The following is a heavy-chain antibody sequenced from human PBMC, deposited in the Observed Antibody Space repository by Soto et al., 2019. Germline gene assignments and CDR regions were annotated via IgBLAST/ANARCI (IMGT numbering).Heavy chain of an antibody. CDR3: AKDLTWNQADY. CDR2: ISTDGTEK. J-gene: IGHJ4*02. CDR1: GFTFSSYV. Sequence: PGGSLRLSCVASGFTFSSYVIHWVRQAPGKGLEWVALISTDGTEKHYPGSVRGRFTISRDNAKNTLYLQMNSLRAEDTAVYYCAKDLTWNQADYWGQGALVTVSS. D-gene: IGHD1-1*01. V-gene: IGHV3-30-3*01.